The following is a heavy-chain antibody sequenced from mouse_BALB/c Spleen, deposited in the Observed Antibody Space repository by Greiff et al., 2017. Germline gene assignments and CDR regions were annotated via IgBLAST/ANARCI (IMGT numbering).Heavy chain of an antibody. CDR2: IWSGGST. Sequence: VKLVESGGGLVKPGGSLKLSCAASGFTFSDYYMYWVRQTPEKRLEWLGVIWSGGSTDYNAAFISRLSISKDNSKSQVFFKMNSLQANDTAIYYCARRGRYGAMDYWGQGTSVTVSS. D-gene: IGHD2-10*02. J-gene: IGHJ4*01. V-gene: IGHV2-2*02. CDR3: ARRGRYGAMDY. CDR1: GFTFSDYY.